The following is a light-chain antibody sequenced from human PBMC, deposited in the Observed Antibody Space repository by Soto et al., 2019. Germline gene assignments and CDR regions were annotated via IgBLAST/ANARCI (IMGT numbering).Light chain of an antibody. CDR1: QSVSSGY. Sequence: IVLTQSPGTLSLTPGERATLSCRASQSVSSGYLAWYQQKPGQAPRLLIYGASSRATGIPDRFSGSGSGTDFTLTISGLEPEDFAVYYCQQYGSSPRTFAQRTKVDIK. CDR3: QQYGSSPRT. CDR2: GAS. V-gene: IGKV3-20*01. J-gene: IGKJ1*01.